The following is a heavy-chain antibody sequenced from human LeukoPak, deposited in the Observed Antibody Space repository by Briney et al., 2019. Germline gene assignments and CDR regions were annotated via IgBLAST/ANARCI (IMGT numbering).Heavy chain of an antibody. Sequence: GGSLRLSCAASGFTFSHYWMHWVRQSPGEGLVWVSEINGDGSSIGYADSVRGRFTVSRDNAKNTLYLHMNSLRAEDTAVYYCARAIGRGPGGHFDYWGQGTLVTVSS. J-gene: IGHJ4*02. CDR1: GFTFSHYW. D-gene: IGHD3-10*01. CDR3: ARAIGRGPGGHFDY. CDR2: INGDGSSI. V-gene: IGHV3-74*01.